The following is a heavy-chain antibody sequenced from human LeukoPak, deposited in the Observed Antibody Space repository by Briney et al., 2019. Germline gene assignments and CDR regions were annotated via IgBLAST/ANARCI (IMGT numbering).Heavy chain of an antibody. V-gene: IGHV4-59*01. D-gene: IGHD3-10*01. CDR2: IYYSGST. CDR1: GGFISSYY. CDR3: ARDHGTMVQGASGWNY. Sequence: SETLSLTCTVSGGFISSYYWSWIRQPPGKGLEWIGYIYYSGSTNYNPSLKSRVTISVDMSKNQFSLKLSSVTAADTAVYYCARDHGTMVQGASGWNYWGKGTLVTVSS. J-gene: IGHJ4*02.